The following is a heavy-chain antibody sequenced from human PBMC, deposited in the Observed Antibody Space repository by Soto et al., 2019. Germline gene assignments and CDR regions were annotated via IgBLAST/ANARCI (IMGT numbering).Heavy chain of an antibody. V-gene: IGHV1-18*01. D-gene: IGHD2-2*01. J-gene: IGHJ5*02. Sequence: VSLKVSCNASGYTFTTYRIAWVRQAPGQGLEWMGWSSAYNGKTNYAKKFQGRVTMTTDTSTSTAYMELRSLRSDETAVYFCASEAFGVHASWFHXWGQAILVTVSX. CDR2: SSAYNGKT. CDR3: ASEAFGVHASWFHX. CDR1: GYTFTTYR.